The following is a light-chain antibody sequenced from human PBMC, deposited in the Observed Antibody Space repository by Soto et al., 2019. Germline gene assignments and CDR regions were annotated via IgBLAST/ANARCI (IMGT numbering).Light chain of an antibody. J-gene: IGLJ1*01. CDR3: AAWDDSLSGNV. Sequence: QSVLTQPPSASGTPGQRVTISCSGSSSNIGSNFVYWYQQLPGTAPKVLIYSNNQRPSGVPDRFSGSKSGTSASLAISGLRSEDEADYYCAAWDDSLSGNVFGTGTKVTAL. CDR2: SNN. V-gene: IGLV1-47*02. CDR1: SSNIGSNF.